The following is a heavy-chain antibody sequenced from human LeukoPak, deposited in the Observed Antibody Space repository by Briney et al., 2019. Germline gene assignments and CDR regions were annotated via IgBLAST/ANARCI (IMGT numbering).Heavy chain of an antibody. CDR3: ATSIVGGWFFFYYLDY. J-gene: IGHJ4*02. CDR1: GYTLTELP. CDR2: FDPDDGET. Sequence: ASVKVSCKVSGYTLTELPMHWVRQAPGKGLEWMGGFDPDDGETIYAQKFQGRVTMTEDTSTDTAYMNLSSLRSEDTAVDYGATSIVGGWFFFYYLDYWGQGTLVTVSS. V-gene: IGHV1-24*01. D-gene: IGHD1-26*01.